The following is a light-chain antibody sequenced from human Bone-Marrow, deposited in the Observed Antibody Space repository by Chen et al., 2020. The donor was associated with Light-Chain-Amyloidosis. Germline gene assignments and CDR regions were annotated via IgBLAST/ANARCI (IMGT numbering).Light chain of an antibody. CDR1: QAIRSD. V-gene: IGKV1-6*02. CDR2: SAS. Sequence: AIQMTQSPSSLSAFVGDRVTITCRASQAIRSDLGWYQQKPGKAPNLLIYSASTVQTGVPSRFSGSGSGTNFTLTISSLQPEDFATYYCLQDYSYPHTFGRGTKLEI. J-gene: IGKJ2*01. CDR3: LQDYSYPHT.